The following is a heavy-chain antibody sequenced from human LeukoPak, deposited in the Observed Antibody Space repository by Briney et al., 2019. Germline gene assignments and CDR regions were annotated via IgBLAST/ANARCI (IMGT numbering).Heavy chain of an antibody. D-gene: IGHD2-2*01. CDR3: ARIAYCSSTSCSDAFDM. CDR1: GYTFTSNG. V-gene: IGHV1-18*01. CDR2: ISGHNGDT. J-gene: IGHJ3*02. Sequence: ASVKVSCKASGYTFTSNGLSWVRQVPGQGLEWLGWISGHNGDTNYAQKLQGRLTVTTDTSTSTAYMELGSLRSDDTAMYYCARIAYCSSTSCSDAFDMCGQGTMVTVSS.